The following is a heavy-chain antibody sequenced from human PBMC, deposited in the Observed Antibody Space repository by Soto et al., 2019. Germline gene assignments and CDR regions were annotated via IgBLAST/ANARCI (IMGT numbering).Heavy chain of an antibody. CDR1: GFSFTTYA. D-gene: IGHD3-10*01. Sequence: EVQLLESGGDFVHPGGSARLSCAASGFSFTTYAFDWVRQTPGRGLEWVAALGGNRRSAFYADSVEGRFTISRDNSRNTVFLQLNTLRVVESATYYCKGQSYGSGTYPHFWGQGTLVTVAP. CDR3: KGQSYGSGTYPHF. J-gene: IGHJ4*02. V-gene: IGHV3-23*01. CDR2: LGGNRRSA.